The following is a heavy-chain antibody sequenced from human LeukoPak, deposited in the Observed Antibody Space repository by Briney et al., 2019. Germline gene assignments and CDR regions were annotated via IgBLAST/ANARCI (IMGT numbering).Heavy chain of an antibody. J-gene: IGHJ4*02. CDR3: ARDRSSSAAPSLSY. Sequence: GGSLRLSCAASGFTVSSNYMSWVRQAPGKGLEWVSVIYSGGSTYYADSVKGRFTISRDNAENSLYLQMNSLRDEDTAVYYCARDRSSSAAPSLSYWGQGTLVTVSS. D-gene: IGHD6-13*01. CDR2: IYSGGST. V-gene: IGHV3-53*01. CDR1: GFTVSSNY.